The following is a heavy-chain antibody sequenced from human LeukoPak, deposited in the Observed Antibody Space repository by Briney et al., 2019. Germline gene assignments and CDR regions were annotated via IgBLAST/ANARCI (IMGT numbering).Heavy chain of an antibody. V-gene: IGHV4-59*01. CDR3: ARGVLLAAGYCSSTSCYTDKADAFDI. CDR2: IYYSGST. J-gene: IGHJ3*02. CDR1: GSSISSYY. D-gene: IGHD2-2*02. Sequence: PSETLSLTCTVSGSSISSYYWSWIRQPPGKGLEWIGYIYYSGSTNYNPSLKSRVTISVDTSKNQFSLKLSSVTAADTAVYYCARGVLLAAGYCSSTSCYTDKADAFDIWGRGTMVTVSS.